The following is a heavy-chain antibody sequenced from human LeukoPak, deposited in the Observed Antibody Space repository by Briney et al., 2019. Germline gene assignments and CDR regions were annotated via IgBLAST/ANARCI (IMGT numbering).Heavy chain of an antibody. CDR3: ANLKDYSASSIHY. J-gene: IGHJ4*02. CDR1: GFTFSGSA. D-gene: IGHD4-11*01. CDR2: ISGAATHT. Sequence: GGSLRLSCAASGFTFSGSAMSWVRQAPGKGLEWVSAISGAATHTYYADSMKGRFTISRDNSKNTLYLQMSGLRAEDTAVYYCANLKDYSASSIHYWGQGTLVTVSS. V-gene: IGHV3-23*01.